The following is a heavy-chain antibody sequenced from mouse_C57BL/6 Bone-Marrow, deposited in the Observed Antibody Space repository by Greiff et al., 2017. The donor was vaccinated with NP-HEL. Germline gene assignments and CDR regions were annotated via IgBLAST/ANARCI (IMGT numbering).Heavy chain of an antibody. CDR3: ARYSSGYVDY. V-gene: IGHV1-55*01. D-gene: IGHD3-2*02. CDR1: GYTFTSYW. Sequence: QVQLQQPGAELVKPGASVEMSCKASGYTFTSYWITWVKQRPGQGLEWIGDIYPGSGSTTYNEKFKSKATLTVDTSSSTAYMQLSSLTSEDSAVYYCARYSSGYVDYWGQGTTLTVSS. CDR2: IYPGSGST. J-gene: IGHJ2*01.